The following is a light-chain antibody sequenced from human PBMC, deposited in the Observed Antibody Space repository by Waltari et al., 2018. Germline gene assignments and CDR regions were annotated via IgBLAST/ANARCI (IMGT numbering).Light chain of an antibody. CDR2: TAS. CDR1: QSISSW. CDR3: QQYKTFPPWT. V-gene: IGKV1-5*03. Sequence: DIQMTQSPSTLSASVGDRVTITCRASQSISSWLAWYQQKPGNAPKRLIYTASSLESGVPSRFSGSGSGTEFTLTISSLQPDDFATYYCQQYKTFPPWTFGQGTKVEIK. J-gene: IGKJ1*01.